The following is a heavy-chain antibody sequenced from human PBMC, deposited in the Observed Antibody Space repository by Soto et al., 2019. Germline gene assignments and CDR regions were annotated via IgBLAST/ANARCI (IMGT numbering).Heavy chain of an antibody. Sequence: SETLSLTCAVYGGSFSGYYWSWIRQPPGKGLEWIGEINHSGSTNYNPSLKSRVTISVDTSKNQFSLKLSSVTAADTAVYYCARTLGPGYSSGWYSTVYYSGMDVWGQGASVPVS. CDR3: ARTLGPGYSSGWYSTVYYSGMDV. D-gene: IGHD6-19*01. J-gene: IGHJ6*02. CDR1: GGSFSGYY. CDR2: INHSGST. V-gene: IGHV4-34*01.